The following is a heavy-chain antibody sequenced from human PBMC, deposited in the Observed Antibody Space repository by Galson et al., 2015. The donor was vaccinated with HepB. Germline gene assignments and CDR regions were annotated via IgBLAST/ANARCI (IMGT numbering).Heavy chain of an antibody. Sequence: QSGAEVKKPGESLKISCMDSGSTFPRYWIGWVRQMPGKGLEWMGIVYPDDSDTRYSPSFQGQVTISADKSIRTAYLQWSSLKASDTAMYFCATSDSDHEYYMDVWGKGTTVTVSS. D-gene: IGHD1-14*01. CDR3: ATSDSDHEYYMDV. J-gene: IGHJ6*03. CDR1: GSTFPRYW. V-gene: IGHV5-51*01. CDR2: VYPDDSDT.